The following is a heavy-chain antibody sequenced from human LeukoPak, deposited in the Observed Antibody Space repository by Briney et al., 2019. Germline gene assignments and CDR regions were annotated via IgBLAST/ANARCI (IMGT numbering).Heavy chain of an antibody. V-gene: IGHV1-18*01. CDR3: ARDFPSGPYYFDY. J-gene: IGHJ4*02. D-gene: IGHD6-19*01. Sequence: ASVKVSCKASGYTFTNYGISWVRQAPGQGLEWMGWISAYNGNTNYAQKFQGRVTMTTDTSTSTAYMELRGLRSDDTAVYYCARDFPSGPYYFDYWGQGTLVTVSS. CDR2: ISAYNGNT. CDR1: GYTFTNYG.